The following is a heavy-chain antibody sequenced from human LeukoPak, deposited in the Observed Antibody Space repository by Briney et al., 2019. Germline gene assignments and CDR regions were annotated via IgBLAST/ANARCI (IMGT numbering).Heavy chain of an antibody. CDR2: IFYSGST. Sequence: PSETLSLTCTVSSGSISTSNYYWGWVRQPPGKALEWIGNIFYSGSTYYSPSLKSRVTISLDTSRNQFSLKLNSVTAADPAVYYCAKSHGYGLIDIWGQGTMVTVSS. D-gene: IGHD3-22*01. CDR1: SGSISTSNYY. CDR3: AKSHGYGLIDI. J-gene: IGHJ3*02. V-gene: IGHV4-39*07.